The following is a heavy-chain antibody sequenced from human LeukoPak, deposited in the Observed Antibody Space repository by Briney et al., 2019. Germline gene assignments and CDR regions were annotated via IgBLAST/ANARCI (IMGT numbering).Heavy chain of an antibody. CDR3: ARSIGLTGGGVDV. Sequence: GGSLRLSCAASGFTFSDYNMNWVRQAPGKGLEWVSYITDGGNTIHYADSVKGRFTISRDNAKNSLYLQMNSLRAEDTAVYYCARSIGLTGGGVDVWGQGTTVTVSS. D-gene: IGHD3-9*01. CDR2: ITDGGNTI. J-gene: IGHJ6*02. CDR1: GFTFSDYN. V-gene: IGHV3-11*01.